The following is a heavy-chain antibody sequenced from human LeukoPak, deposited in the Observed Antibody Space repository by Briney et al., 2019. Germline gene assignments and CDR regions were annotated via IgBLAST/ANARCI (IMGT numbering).Heavy chain of an antibody. Sequence: SVKVSCKASGGTFNSYTMTWVRQAPGQGLEWMGGIMPMFRTSNYAQKFQGRVTITTDESTSTAYMELSSLRSEDTAVYYCARAPYDSRSYYYYYMDVWGKGTTVTVSS. J-gene: IGHJ6*03. CDR3: ARAPYDSRSYYYYYMDV. CDR2: IMPMFRTS. D-gene: IGHD3-22*01. CDR1: GGTFNSYT. V-gene: IGHV1-69*05.